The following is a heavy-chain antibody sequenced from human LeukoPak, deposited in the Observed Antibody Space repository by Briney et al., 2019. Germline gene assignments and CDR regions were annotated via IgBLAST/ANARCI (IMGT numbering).Heavy chain of an antibody. V-gene: IGHV3-21*01. D-gene: IGHD2-8*01. Sequence: PGRSLRLSCAASGFTFSSYSMNWVRQAPGKGLEWASSISSSSSYIYYADSVKGRFTISRDNAKNSLYLQMNSLRAEDTAVYYCAKDRVSNGVGCYYYTWTSGVKGPRSPSP. CDR1: GFTFSSYS. J-gene: IGHJ6*03. CDR3: AKDRVSNGVGCYYYTWTS. CDR2: ISSSSSYI.